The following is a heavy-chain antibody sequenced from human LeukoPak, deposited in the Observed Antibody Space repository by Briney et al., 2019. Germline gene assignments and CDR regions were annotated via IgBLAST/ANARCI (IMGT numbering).Heavy chain of an antibody. CDR1: GGTFSSYA. D-gene: IGHD3-3*01. CDR3: ARDPEVRFPDG. J-gene: IGHJ4*02. Sequence: SVKVSCKASGGTFSSYAISWVRQAPGQGLEWMGRIIPIFGTANYAQKFQGRVTITTDESTSTAYMELSSLRSEDTAVYYRARDPEVRFPDGWGQGTLVTVSS. V-gene: IGHV1-69*05. CDR2: IIPIFGTA.